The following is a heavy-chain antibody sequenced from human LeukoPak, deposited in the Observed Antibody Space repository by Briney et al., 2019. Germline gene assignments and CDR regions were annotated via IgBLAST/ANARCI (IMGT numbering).Heavy chain of an antibody. CDR1: GFTFSSYA. CDR2: ISGSGGST. D-gene: IGHD6-13*01. Sequence: GGSLRLSCAASGFTFSSYAMSWVRQAPGKGLEWVSAISGSGGSTYYADSVKGRFTIARDNSKNTLYLQMNSLRAEDTAVYYCASASSHRIAAGGDYWGQGTLVTVSS. J-gene: IGHJ4*02. CDR3: ASASSHRIAAGGDY. V-gene: IGHV3-23*01.